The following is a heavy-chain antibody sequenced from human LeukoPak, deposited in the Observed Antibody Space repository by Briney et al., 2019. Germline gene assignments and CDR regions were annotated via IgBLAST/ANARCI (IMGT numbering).Heavy chain of an antibody. J-gene: IGHJ3*02. CDR1: GFTFEDYA. D-gene: IGHD1-1*01. CDR2: ISWNSGTI. Sequence: GGSLTLSCAAFGFTFEDYAMYWVRQVPGKGLAWVSDISWNSGTIGYADSVKGRFTGSRDNAKKSLYLQMNSLRPEDTAMYYCAKSDSAGSTYALDIWGQGTLVTVSS. V-gene: IGHV3-9*01. CDR3: AKSDSAGSTYALDI.